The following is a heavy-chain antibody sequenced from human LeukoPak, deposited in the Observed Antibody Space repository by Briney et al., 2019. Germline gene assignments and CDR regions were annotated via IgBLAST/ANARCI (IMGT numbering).Heavy chain of an antibody. J-gene: IGHJ5*02. V-gene: IGHV4-4*07. Sequence: SETLSLTCTVSGGSISSYYWSWIRQPAGKGLEWIGRIYTSGSTNYNPSLKSRVTMSVDTSKNQFSLKLSSVTAADTAVYYCARRALKNYDFWKGFDPWGQGTLVTVSS. CDR1: GGSISSYY. CDR2: IYTSGST. D-gene: IGHD3-3*01. CDR3: ARRALKNYDFWKGFDP.